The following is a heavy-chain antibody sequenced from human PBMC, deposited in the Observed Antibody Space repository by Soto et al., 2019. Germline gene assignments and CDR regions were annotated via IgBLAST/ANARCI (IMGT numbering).Heavy chain of an antibody. V-gene: IGHV3-21*01. CDR1: GFTFSSYS. D-gene: IGHD6-13*01. CDR2: ISSSISYI. J-gene: IGHJ5*02. CDR3: AIIGQKLVRDWFDP. Sequence: PGGSLRLSCAASGFTFSSYSMNWVRQAPGKGLEWVSSISSSISYIYYADSVKGRFTISRDNAKNSLYLQMNSLRAEDTAVYYCAIIGQKLVRDWFDPWGQGTMVTVSS.